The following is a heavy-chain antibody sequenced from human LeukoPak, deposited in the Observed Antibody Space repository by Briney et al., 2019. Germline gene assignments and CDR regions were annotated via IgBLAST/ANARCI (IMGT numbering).Heavy chain of an antibody. CDR3: ASEGDIAVVPAEGQFDY. CDR1: GYTFTGYY. J-gene: IGHJ4*02. CDR2: INPNSGGT. V-gene: IGHV1-2*02. D-gene: IGHD2-2*01. Sequence: ASVKVSCKASGYTFTGYYMHWVRQAPGQGLEWMGWINPNSGGTNYAQKFQGRVTMTRDTSISTAYMELSRLRSDDTAVYYCASEGDIAVVPAEGQFDYWGQGTLVTVSS.